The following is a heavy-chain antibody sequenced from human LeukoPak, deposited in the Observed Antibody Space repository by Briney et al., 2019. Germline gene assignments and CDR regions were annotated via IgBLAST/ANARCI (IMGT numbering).Heavy chain of an antibody. D-gene: IGHD1-26*01. V-gene: IGHV4-39*07. Sequence: SETLSLTCTVSGGSISSSSYYWGWIRQPPGKGLEWIGSIYYSGSTYYNPSLKSRVTISVDTSKNQFSLKLSSVTAADTAVYYCAREQATGFDAFDIWGQGTMVTVSS. J-gene: IGHJ3*02. CDR2: IYYSGST. CDR3: AREQATGFDAFDI. CDR1: GGSISSSSYY.